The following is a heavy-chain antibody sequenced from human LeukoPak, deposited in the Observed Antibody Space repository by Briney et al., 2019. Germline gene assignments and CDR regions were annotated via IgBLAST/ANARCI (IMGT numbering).Heavy chain of an antibody. D-gene: IGHD1-26*01. V-gene: IGHV3-23*01. CDR2: ISGSGGST. CDR1: GFTFSNYA. CDR3: ARYSGSYHDAFDI. Sequence: PGGSLRLSCAASGFTFSNYAMSWVRQAPGKGLEGVSAISGSGGSTYYADSVKGRFTISRDNSKNTLYLQMNSLRAEDTAVYYCARYSGSYHDAFDIWGQGTMVTVSS. J-gene: IGHJ3*02.